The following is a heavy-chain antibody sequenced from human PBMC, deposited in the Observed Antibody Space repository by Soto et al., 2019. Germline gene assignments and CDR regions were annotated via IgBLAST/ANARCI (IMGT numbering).Heavy chain of an antibody. CDR3: ARVNDTIFGVVRLYYYYYYGMDV. D-gene: IGHD3-3*01. V-gene: IGHV1-69*06. CDR2: IIPIFGTA. CDR1: GGTFSSYA. Sequence: GASVKVSCKASGGTFSSYAISWVRQAPGQGLEWIGGIIPIFGTANYAQKFQGRVTITADKSTSTAYMELSSLRSEDTAVYYCARVNDTIFGVVRLYYYYYYGMDVWGQGTTVTVSS. J-gene: IGHJ6*02.